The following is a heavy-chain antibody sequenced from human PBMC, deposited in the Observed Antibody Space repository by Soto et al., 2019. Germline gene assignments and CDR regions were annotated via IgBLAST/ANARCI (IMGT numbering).Heavy chain of an antibody. V-gene: IGHV3-53*01. J-gene: IGHJ6*02. CDR2: IYSGGST. CDR1: GFTVSSNY. CDR3: ARDLGYYYGMDV. D-gene: IGHD3-16*01. Sequence: GGSLRLSCAASGFTVSSNYMSWVRQAPGKGLEWVSVIYSGGSTYYADSVKGRFTISRDNSKNTLYLQMNSLRAEDTAVYYCARDLGYYYGMDVWGQGTTVTVSS.